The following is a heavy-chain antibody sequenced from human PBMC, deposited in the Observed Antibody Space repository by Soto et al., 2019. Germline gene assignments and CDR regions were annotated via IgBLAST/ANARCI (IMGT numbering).Heavy chain of an antibody. Sequence: VESLKISCITSGYKFTSYWIAWVRQMPGKGLEWMGIIFPSDSDTRYSPSFQGQVTISADRSTSTVFLQWASLKASDTAVYFCARKDKSGYFNWFDPWGQGTLVTV. D-gene: IGHD3-22*01. V-gene: IGHV5-51*01. J-gene: IGHJ5*02. CDR1: GYKFTSYW. CDR2: IFPSDSDT. CDR3: ARKDKSGYFNWFDP.